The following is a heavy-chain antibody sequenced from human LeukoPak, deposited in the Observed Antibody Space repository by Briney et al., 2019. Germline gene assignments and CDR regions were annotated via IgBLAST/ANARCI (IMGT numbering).Heavy chain of an antibody. Sequence: ASVKVSCKASGYTFTNYYMHWVRQAPGQGLEWMGIINHSGDNTWYAQKFQGRVTMTRDMSTSTAYMELSSLRSEDTAVYYCARDNSVGDTAWWFDPWGQGTLVTVSS. CDR1: GYTFTNYY. J-gene: IGHJ5*02. CDR3: ARDNSVGDTAWWFDP. V-gene: IGHV1-46*01. CDR2: INHSGDNT. D-gene: IGHD1-26*01.